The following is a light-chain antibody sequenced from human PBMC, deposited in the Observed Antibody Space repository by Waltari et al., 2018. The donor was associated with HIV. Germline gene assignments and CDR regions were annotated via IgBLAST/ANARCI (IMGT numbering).Light chain of an antibody. CDR2: GPS. CDR1: QIVGGNS. J-gene: IGKJ3*01. V-gene: IGKV3-20*01. CDR3: QQYGSSEGFT. Sequence: EIVLTQSPGTLSLSPGDTATLSCRASQIVGGNSLAWYQKKPGQAPRLLMYGPSTRAAGIPDRFSGSGSETDFTLTISRLEPEDCAVYYCQQYGSSEGFTFGPGTRVDI.